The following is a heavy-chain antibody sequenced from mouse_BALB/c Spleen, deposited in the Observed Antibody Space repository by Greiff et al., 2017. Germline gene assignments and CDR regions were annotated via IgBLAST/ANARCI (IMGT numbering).Heavy chain of an antibody. CDR2: IYPGSGNT. Sequence: LQESGAELVRPGTSVKISCKASGYAFTNYWLGWVKQRPGHGLEWIGDIYPGSGNTYYNEKFKGKATLTADKSSSTAYMQLSSLTSEDSAVYFCARKWDWYFDVWGAGTTVTVSS. CDR3: ARKWDWYFDV. J-gene: IGHJ1*01. CDR1: GYAFTNYW. V-gene: IGHV1-63*01.